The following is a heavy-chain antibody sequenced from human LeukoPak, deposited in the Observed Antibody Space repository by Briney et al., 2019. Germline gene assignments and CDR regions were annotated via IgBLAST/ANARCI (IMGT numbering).Heavy chain of an antibody. V-gene: IGHV1-18*01. CDR1: GYTFSNFG. CDR2: ISGNNDNP. D-gene: IGHD2-2*01. Sequence: ASVTVSCKASGYTFSNFGINWVRQAPGQGLEWIAWISGNNDNPNYVQKFQGRFTVTTHSSTSTAYMELRNLRSDDTAVYYCARDGTSTDDYWGQGTLVTVSS. J-gene: IGHJ4*02. CDR3: ARDGTSTDDY.